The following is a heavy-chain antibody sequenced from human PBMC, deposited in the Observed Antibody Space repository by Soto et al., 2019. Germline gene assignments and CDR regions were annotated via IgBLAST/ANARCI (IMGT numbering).Heavy chain of an antibody. CDR3: ARVSHPPSYSSSWYWFDP. V-gene: IGHV1-3*01. CDR1: GDTFTSSA. J-gene: IGHJ5*02. CDR2: INAGNGNT. D-gene: IGHD6-13*01. Sequence: ASVKVSCKASGDTFTSSAMHWVRQAPGQRLEWMGWINAGNGNTKYSQKFQGRVTITRDTSASTAYMELSSLRSEDTAVYYCARVSHPPSYSSSWYWFDPWGQGTLVTVSS.